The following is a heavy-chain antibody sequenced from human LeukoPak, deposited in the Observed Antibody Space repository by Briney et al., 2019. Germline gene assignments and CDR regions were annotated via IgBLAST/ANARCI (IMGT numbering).Heavy chain of an antibody. V-gene: IGHV3-53*01. CDR2: IYSGGST. D-gene: IGHD3-10*01. CDR3: ARDRNYGSGSYYYGMDV. J-gene: IGHJ6*02. CDR1: GFTFSSYA. Sequence: GGSLRLSCAASGFTFSSYAKSWDRQAPGKGLEWVSVIYSGGSTYYADSVKGRFTISRDNSKNTLYLQMNSLRAEDTAVYYCARDRNYGSGSYYYGMDVWGQGTTVTVSS.